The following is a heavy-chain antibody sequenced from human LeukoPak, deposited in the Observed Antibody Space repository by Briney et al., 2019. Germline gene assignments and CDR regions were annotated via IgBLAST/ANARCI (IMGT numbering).Heavy chain of an antibody. CDR2: ISSSTTL. CDR3: AELGITMIGGV. D-gene: IGHD3-10*02. J-gene: IGHJ6*04. Sequence: GGSLRLSCAASGFTFSTYNMIWFRQSPGKGLEWLSYISSSTTLLYADSVKGRFTISRDNAKNSLYLQMNSLRAEDTAVYYCAELGITMIGGVWGKGTTVTISS. V-gene: IGHV3-69-1*02. CDR1: GFTFSTYN.